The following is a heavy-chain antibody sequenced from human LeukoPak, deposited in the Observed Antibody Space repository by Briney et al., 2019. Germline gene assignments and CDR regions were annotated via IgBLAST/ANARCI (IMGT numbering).Heavy chain of an antibody. CDR1: GLTFSTSG. CDR3: ATETNGRHYDY. V-gene: IGHV3-21*06. J-gene: IGHJ4*02. D-gene: IGHD1-14*01. CDR2: IGPTGSDR. Sequence: GGSLRLSCTASGLTFSTSGFNWVRQTPGKGLEWVASIGPTGSDRYHADSVKGRFTISRDNANNFLYLQMNSLRAEDTAVYYCATETNGRHYDYWGQGTLLTVSS.